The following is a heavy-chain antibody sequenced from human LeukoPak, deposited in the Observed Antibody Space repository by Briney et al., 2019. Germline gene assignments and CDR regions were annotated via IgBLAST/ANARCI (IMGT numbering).Heavy chain of an antibody. Sequence: PGGSLRLSCAASGFTFNRYAMNWVRRAPGKGLEWVSTISDSGDQTYSADSVKGRFTISRDNSNNTLYLQMNSLRAEDTAVYYCARLKYTSSYYTWFDPWGQGTLVTVSS. CDR2: ISDSGDQT. CDR1: GFTFNRYA. CDR3: ARLKYTSSYYTWFDP. J-gene: IGHJ5*02. D-gene: IGHD6-13*01. V-gene: IGHV3-23*01.